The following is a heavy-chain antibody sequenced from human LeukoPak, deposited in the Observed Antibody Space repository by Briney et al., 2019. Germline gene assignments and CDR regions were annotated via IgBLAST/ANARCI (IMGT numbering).Heavy chain of an antibody. V-gene: IGHV4-59*01. Sequence: SETLSLTCTVSGGSISSYYWSWIRQPPGKGLEWLGYIYYSGSTNYNPSLKSRVTISVDTSKNQFSLKLSSVTAADTAVYYCAREAAAGTIWYYYYMDVWGKGTTVTVSS. CDR1: GGSISSYY. CDR2: IYYSGST. CDR3: AREAAAGTIWYYYYMDV. J-gene: IGHJ6*03. D-gene: IGHD6-13*01.